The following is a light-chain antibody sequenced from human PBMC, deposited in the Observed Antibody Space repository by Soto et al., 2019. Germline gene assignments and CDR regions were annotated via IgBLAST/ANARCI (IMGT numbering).Light chain of an antibody. CDR2: AAS. Sequence: EIVLTQSPGTLSLSPGERATLSCRASQNVNSKYLAWYQQKPGQAPRLLIYAASSRATGIPDRFSGSGSGTDFLLTIRRLEAEDFAVYYCQQYSNSVGFFGGGTRVEIK. CDR1: QNVNSKY. CDR3: QQYSNSVGF. J-gene: IGKJ4*01. V-gene: IGKV3-20*01.